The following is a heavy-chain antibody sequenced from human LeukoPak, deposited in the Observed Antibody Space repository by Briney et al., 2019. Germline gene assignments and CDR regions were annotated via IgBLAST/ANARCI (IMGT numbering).Heavy chain of an antibody. CDR3: VRNLPGTGY. J-gene: IGHJ4*02. D-gene: IGHD3-9*01. CDR2: IKTDGSAT. Sequence: GGSLGLSCAASGFTFSNFWISWVRQAPGKGLEWVANIKTDGSATYYADSVKGRFTISRDNAKNSLYLEINSLRVEDTAVYYCVRNLPGTGYWGQGTLVTVSS. V-gene: IGHV3-7*01. CDR1: GFTFSNFW.